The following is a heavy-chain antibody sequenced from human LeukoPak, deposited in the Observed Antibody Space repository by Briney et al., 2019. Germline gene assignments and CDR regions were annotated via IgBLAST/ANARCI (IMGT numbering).Heavy chain of an antibody. Sequence: GRSLRLSCTASGFTFSSYWMSWVRQAPGKGLEWVANINQDGSQKYYVDSVKGRFTISRDNAKNSLYLQMNSLRAEDTAVYYCTRKLVVDWGQGTLVTVSS. D-gene: IGHD3-22*01. CDR3: TRKLVVD. J-gene: IGHJ4*02. V-gene: IGHV3-7*01. CDR1: GFTFSSYW. CDR2: INQDGSQK.